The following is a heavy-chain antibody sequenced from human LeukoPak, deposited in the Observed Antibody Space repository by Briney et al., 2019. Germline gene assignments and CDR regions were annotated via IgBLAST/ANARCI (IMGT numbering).Heavy chain of an antibody. CDR2: IKSKTDGGTT. CDR1: GFTFSNAW. J-gene: IGHJ4*02. Sequence: GGSLRLSCAASGFTFSNAWMSWVRQAPGKGLEWVGRIKSKTDGGTTDYAAPVKGRFTISRDDSKNTLYLQMNSLKTEDTAVYYCARGTYSSGWYYFDYWGQGTLVTVSS. V-gene: IGHV3-15*01. D-gene: IGHD6-19*01. CDR3: ARGTYSSGWYYFDY.